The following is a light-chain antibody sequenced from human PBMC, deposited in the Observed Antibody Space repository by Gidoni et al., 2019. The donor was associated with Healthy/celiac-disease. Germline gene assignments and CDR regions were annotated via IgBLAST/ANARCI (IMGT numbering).Light chain of an antibody. J-gene: IGLJ2*01. CDR2: EVS. CDR3: SSYAGSNNFVV. CDR1: SSDVGGYNY. Sequence: QSALPQPPSASGSPGQSVTISCTGTSSDVGGYNYVSWYQQHPGKAPKLMIYEVSKRPPGVPDRFSGSKSGNTASLTVSGLQAEDEADYYCSSYAGSNNFVVFGGGTKLTVL. V-gene: IGLV2-8*01.